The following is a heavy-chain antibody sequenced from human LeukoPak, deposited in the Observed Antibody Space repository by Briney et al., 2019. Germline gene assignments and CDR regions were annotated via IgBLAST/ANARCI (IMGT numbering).Heavy chain of an antibody. D-gene: IGHD6-13*01. Sequence: SFTSYWIGWVRQMPGKGLEWMGIIYHSGSTYYNPSLKSRVTISVDTSKNQFSLKLSSVTAADTAVYYCARAELYSSSWYGLDYWGQGTLVTVSS. CDR2: IYHSGST. CDR1: SFTSYW. J-gene: IGHJ4*02. CDR3: ARAELYSSSWYGLDY. V-gene: IGHV4-39*07.